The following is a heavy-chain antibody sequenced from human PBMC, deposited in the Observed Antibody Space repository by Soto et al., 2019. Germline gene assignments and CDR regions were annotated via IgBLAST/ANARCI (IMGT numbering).Heavy chain of an antibody. V-gene: IGHV3-74*01. D-gene: IGHD2-8*01. J-gene: IGHJ4*02. CDR3: ARIPTGKYGVWNY. Sequence: GGSLRLSCAASGFTFGSYWMQWVRQTPGKGLVWVSRINPSGSITTYADSVKGRFTISRDNAKNTLYLQMNSLRGDDTAVYYCARIPTGKYGVWNYWGQGTLVTVSS. CDR2: INPSGSIT. CDR1: GFTFGSYW.